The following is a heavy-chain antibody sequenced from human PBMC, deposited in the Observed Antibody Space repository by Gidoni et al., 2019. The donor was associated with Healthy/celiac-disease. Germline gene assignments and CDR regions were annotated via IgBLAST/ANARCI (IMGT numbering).Heavy chain of an antibody. D-gene: IGHD3-3*01. V-gene: IGHV3-33*01. CDR2: IWYDGSNK. CDR3: ARVNDFWSGYYTLDYYGMDV. J-gene: IGHJ6*02. Sequence: QVQLVESGGGVVQPGRSLRLSCAASGLTFSSYGMHWVRQAPGKGLEWVAVIWYDGSNKYYADSVKGRFTISRDNSKNTLYLQMNSLRAEDTAVYYCARVNDFWSGYYTLDYYGMDVWGQGTTVTVSS. CDR1: GLTFSSYG.